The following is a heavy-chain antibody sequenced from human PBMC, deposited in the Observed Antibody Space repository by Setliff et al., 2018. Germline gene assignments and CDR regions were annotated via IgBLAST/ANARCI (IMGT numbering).Heavy chain of an antibody. D-gene: IGHD3-22*01. Sequence: ASVKVSCKASGYTFTNYGITWVRQAPGQGLEWMAWISAYDGNTKYTLKLQGRVTLTTDTPTTTAYMDLRGLRSDYTAVYYCARLALTGYDSSGYYYALDYYYYMDVWGKGTTVTVSS. V-gene: IGHV1-18*01. CDR2: ISAYDGNT. CDR1: GYTFTNYG. J-gene: IGHJ6*03. CDR3: ARLALTGYDSSGYYYALDYYYYMDV.